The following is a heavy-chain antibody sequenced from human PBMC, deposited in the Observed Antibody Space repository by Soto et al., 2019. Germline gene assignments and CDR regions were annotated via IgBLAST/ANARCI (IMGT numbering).Heavy chain of an antibody. CDR3: TTRGALGY. CDR1: DLSFRNAY. D-gene: IGHD2-15*01. V-gene: IGHV3-15*07. CDR2: IKSKPDGGTI. J-gene: IGHJ4*02. Sequence: EVQLVESGGGLVKPGESRRRSCAASDLSFRNAYINWVRQAPCKGLEWVGRIKSKPDGGTIDYAAPVKVRFIISKDDSSNTGYLQMNSMNTEDTAVYYCTTRGALGYWGQGTLVTVSS.